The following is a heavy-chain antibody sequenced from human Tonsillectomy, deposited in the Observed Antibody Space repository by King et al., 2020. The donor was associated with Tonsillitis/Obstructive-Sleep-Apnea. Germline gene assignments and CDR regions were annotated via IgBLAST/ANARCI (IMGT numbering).Heavy chain of an antibody. D-gene: IGHD7-27*01. Sequence: QLQESGPGLVRPSETLSLTCTVSSGSISSYYWSWIRQPPGKGLEWIGYIDYSGSTNYNPSLKSRVTIPVDTSKNQFSLKLSSVTAADTAVYYCARDPVLGTGDSYFDYWGQGVLVTVSS. CDR3: ARDPVLGTGDSYFDY. V-gene: IGHV4-59*01. CDR2: IDYSGST. J-gene: IGHJ4*02. CDR1: SGSISSYY.